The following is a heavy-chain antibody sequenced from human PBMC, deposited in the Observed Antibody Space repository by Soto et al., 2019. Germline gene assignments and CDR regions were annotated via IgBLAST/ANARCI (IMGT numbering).Heavy chain of an antibody. D-gene: IGHD3-10*01. V-gene: IGHV1-69*01. Sequence: QVQLVQSGAEVQKPGSSVKVSCKASGGTFSSYAISWVRQAPGQGLEWMGGIIPIFGTANYAQKFQGRVTITADESTSTAYMELSSLRSEDTAVYYCARDMGRSTYGSGSWGHSYYYYGMDVWGQGTTVTVSS. CDR2: IIPIFGTA. CDR1: GGTFSSYA. CDR3: ARDMGRSTYGSGSWGHSYYYYGMDV. J-gene: IGHJ6*02.